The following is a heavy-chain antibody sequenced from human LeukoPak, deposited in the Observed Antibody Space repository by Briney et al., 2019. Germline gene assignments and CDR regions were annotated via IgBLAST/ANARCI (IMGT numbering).Heavy chain of an antibody. CDR3: VKSAGKDGYRDLFDL. Sequence: PGGSLRLSCAASGFTFNYYAMSWVRQAPGKGLEWVSSISGSGASTYYADSVRGRFTIMRDNSQNTLYLHIKNLRAEDTAVYYCVKSAGKDGYRDLFDLWGQGTVVTVSS. V-gene: IGHV3-23*01. D-gene: IGHD5-24*01. J-gene: IGHJ3*01. CDR2: ISGSGAST. CDR1: GFTFNYYA.